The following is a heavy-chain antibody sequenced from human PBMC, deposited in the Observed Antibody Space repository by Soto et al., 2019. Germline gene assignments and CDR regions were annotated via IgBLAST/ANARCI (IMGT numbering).Heavy chain of an antibody. J-gene: IGHJ6*02. Sequence: PGGSLRLSCAASGFTFSGSAMHWVRQASGKXLEWVGRIRSKANSYATAYAASVKGRFTISRDDSKNTAYLQMNSLKTEDTAVYYSTRHPPPRLVGATNRYGMDVWGQGTTVTVSS. CDR1: GFTFSGSA. D-gene: IGHD1-26*01. CDR3: TRHPPPRLVGATNRYGMDV. CDR2: IRSKANSYAT. V-gene: IGHV3-73*01.